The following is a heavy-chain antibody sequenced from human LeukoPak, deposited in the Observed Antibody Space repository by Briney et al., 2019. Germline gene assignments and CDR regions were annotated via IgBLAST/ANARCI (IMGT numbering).Heavy chain of an antibody. D-gene: IGHD3/OR15-3a*01. J-gene: IGHJ4*02. Sequence: GGSLRLSCAASGFTFSSYAMRWVRQAPGKGLEWVSAITGSGYTTYYADSVKGRFTISRGNSKNTLYLQMNSLRAEDTALYYCAKVTDYYFDYWGQGTLVTVSS. CDR1: GFTFSSYA. V-gene: IGHV3-23*01. CDR2: ITGSGYTT. CDR3: AKVTDYYFDY.